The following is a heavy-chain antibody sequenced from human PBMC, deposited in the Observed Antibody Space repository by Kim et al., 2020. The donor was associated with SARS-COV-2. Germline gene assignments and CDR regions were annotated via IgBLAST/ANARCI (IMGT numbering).Heavy chain of an antibody. CDR2: ISYDGSNK. V-gene: IGHV3-30*18. J-gene: IGHJ6*02. Sequence: GGSLRLSCAASGFTFSSYGMHWVRQAPGKGLEWVAVISYDGSNKYYADSVKGRFTISRDNSKNTLYLQMNSLRAEDTAVYYCAKDPYGEFGDYYGMDVWGQGTTVTVSS. CDR1: GFTFSSYG. D-gene: IGHD4-17*01. CDR3: AKDPYGEFGDYYGMDV.